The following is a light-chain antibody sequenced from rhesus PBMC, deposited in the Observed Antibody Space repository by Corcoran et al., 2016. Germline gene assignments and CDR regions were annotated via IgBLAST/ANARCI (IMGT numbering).Light chain of an antibody. J-gene: IGKJ1*01. CDR2: AAS. V-gene: IGKV1-44*02. Sequence: DIQMTQSPSSLSASVGDRVTITCRASQPLNSYLSWYQQRPGKVPKLLIYAASSLESGVPSRFSGSGSGTEFTLTINSLQPEDFSTYYCQQHNSHPWTFGQGTKVEIK. CDR1: QPLNSY. CDR3: QQHNSHPWT.